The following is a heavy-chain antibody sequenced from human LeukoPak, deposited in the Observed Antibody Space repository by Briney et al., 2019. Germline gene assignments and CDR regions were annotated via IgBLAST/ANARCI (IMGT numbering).Heavy chain of an antibody. CDR2: IYYSGST. CDR1: GGSISSYY. J-gene: IGHJ5*02. CDR3: ARLGYSSSWYNWFDP. Sequence: SETLSLTCTVSGGSISSYYWSWIRQPPGKGLEWIGYIYYSGSTNYNPSLKSRVTISVDTSKNQFSLKLSSVTAADTAVYYCARLGYSSSWYNWFDPWGQGTLVTVSS. V-gene: IGHV4-59*13. D-gene: IGHD6-13*01.